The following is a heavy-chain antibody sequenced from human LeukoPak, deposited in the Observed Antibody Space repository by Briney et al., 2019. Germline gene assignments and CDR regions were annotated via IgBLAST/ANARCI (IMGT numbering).Heavy chain of an antibody. CDR2: ISYDGSNK. Sequence: QPGRSLRLSCAASGSTFSSYAMHWVRQAPGKGLEWVAVISYDGSNKYYADSVKGRFTISRDNSKNTLYLQMNSLRAEDTAVYYCARGRTGYCTNGVCDEPYYYYYMDVWGKGTTVTVSS. V-gene: IGHV3-30*04. D-gene: IGHD2-8*01. CDR3: ARGRTGYCTNGVCDEPYYYYYMDV. J-gene: IGHJ6*03. CDR1: GSTFSSYA.